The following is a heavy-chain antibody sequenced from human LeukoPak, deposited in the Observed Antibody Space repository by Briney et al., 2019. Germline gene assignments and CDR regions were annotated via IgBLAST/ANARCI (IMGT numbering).Heavy chain of an antibody. CDR2: INQGGET. J-gene: IGHJ4*02. D-gene: IGHD3-10*01. V-gene: IGHV3-7*01. CDR1: GFTFGTFW. Sequence: GGSLRLSCEASGFTFGTFWMSWVRQAPGKGLEWVANINQGGETDYVDSVKGRFTIARDDSKNLLYLQMNSLRPEDTAMYLCARDKGGMVPFDHWGQGTLVTVSS. CDR3: ARDKGGMVPFDH.